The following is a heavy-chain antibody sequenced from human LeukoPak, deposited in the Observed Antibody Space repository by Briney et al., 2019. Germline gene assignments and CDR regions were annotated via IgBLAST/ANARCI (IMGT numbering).Heavy chain of an antibody. D-gene: IGHD6-19*01. J-gene: IGHJ4*02. CDR1: GYTFTSYG. CDR2: ISAYNGIT. Sequence: ASVKVSCKASGYTFTSYGISWVRQAPGQGREWMGWISAYNGITNYAQKLQGRVTMTTDTSTSTAYMELRSLRPDDTAVSYCARGIAVAGTYFDYWGQGTLVTVSS. CDR3: ARGIAVAGTYFDY. V-gene: IGHV1-18*01.